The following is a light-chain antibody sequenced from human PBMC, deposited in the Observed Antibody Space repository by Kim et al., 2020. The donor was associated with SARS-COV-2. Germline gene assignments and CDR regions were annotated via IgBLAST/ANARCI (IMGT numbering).Light chain of an antibody. CDR2: GVS. CDR1: RSVSGDY. V-gene: IGKV3-20*01. CDR3: QQYAGSPLYS. J-gene: IGKJ2*03. Sequence: ELVLTQSPGTLSLSPGDRATLSCRASRSVSGDYLAWYQQKPGQAPRLVIYGVSTRATGIPDRFSGSGSGTDFTLTINRLEPEDFAVYYCQQYAGSPLYSFGQGTKLEI.